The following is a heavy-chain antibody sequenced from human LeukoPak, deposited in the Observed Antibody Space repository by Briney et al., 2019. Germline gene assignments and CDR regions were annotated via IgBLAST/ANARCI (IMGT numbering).Heavy chain of an antibody. V-gene: IGHV3-7*01. Sequence: GGSLRLSCAASGFTFSSYWMSWVRQAPGKGLEWVANIKQDGSEKYYVDSVKGRFTISRDNAKNSLYLQMNSLRAEDTAVYYCARETYDFWSGYYYYMDVWGKGTTVTVSS. J-gene: IGHJ6*03. CDR3: ARETYDFWSGYYYYMDV. CDR2: IKQDGSEK. CDR1: GFTFSSYW. D-gene: IGHD3-3*01.